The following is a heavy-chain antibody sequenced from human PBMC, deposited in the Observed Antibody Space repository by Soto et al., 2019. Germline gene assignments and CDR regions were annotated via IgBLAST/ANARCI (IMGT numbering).Heavy chain of an antibody. Sequence: SVEVSCKASGGTFSSYAISWVRQAPGQGLEWMGGIIPIFGTANYAQKFQGRVTITADESTSTAYMELSSLRSEDTAVYYCARDVGDHYYSSCYPRDDAFAICGQGTIVIGS. CDR1: GGTFSSYA. V-gene: IGHV1-69*13. D-gene: IGHD3-22*01. CDR3: ARDVGDHYYSSCYPRDDAFAI. J-gene: IGHJ3*02. CDR2: IIPIFGTA.